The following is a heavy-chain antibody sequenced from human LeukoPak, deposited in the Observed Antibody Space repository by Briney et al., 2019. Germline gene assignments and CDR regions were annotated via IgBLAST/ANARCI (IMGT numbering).Heavy chain of an antibody. CDR3: AKDPTTVTTFLDY. CDR1: GFTFSSYG. D-gene: IGHD4-17*01. Sequence: GGSLRLSCAASGFTFSSYGMHWVRQAPGKGLEWVAVISYDGSNKYYADSVKGRFTISRDNSKNTLYLQMNSLRAEDTAVYYCAKDPTTVTTFLDYWGQGTLVTVSS. V-gene: IGHV3-30*18. CDR2: ISYDGSNK. J-gene: IGHJ4*02.